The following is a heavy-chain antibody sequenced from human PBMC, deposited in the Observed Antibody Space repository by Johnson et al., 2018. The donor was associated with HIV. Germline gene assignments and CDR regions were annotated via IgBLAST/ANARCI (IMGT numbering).Heavy chain of an antibody. D-gene: IGHD2-8*01. J-gene: IGHJ3*02. CDR2: IKQDGSEK. CDR3: ARDYCTNAVCRLSDAFDI. CDR1: GFTFSSYW. Sequence: VQLVEFGGGLVKPGGSLRLSCAASGFTFSSYWMSWVRQAPGKGLEWVANIKQDGSEKYYVDSVKGRFTISRDNAKNSLYLQMNSLRADDTAVYYCARDYCTNAVCRLSDAFDIWGQGTMVSVSS. V-gene: IGHV3-7*01.